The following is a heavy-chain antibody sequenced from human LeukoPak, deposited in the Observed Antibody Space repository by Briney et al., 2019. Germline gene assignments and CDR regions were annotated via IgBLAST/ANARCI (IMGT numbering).Heavy chain of an antibody. CDR2: IYHSGST. Sequence: SETLSLTCAVSGYSISSGYYWGWIRQPPGKGLEWIGSIYHSGSTYYNPSLKSRVTISVDTSKNQFSLKLSSVTAADTAVYYCARDYGDYGASFDYWGQGTLVTVSS. D-gene: IGHD4-17*01. CDR3: ARDYGDYGASFDY. V-gene: IGHV4-38-2*02. CDR1: GYSISSGYY. J-gene: IGHJ4*02.